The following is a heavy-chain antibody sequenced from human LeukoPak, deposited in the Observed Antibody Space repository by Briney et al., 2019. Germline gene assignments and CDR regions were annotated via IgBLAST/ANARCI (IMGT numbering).Heavy chain of an antibody. CDR3: ARSYDILTGYYHNWFDP. CDR1: GGSISSSNYY. J-gene: IGHJ5*02. D-gene: IGHD3-9*01. Sequence: SETLSLTCTVSGGSISSSNYYWGWIRQPPGKGLEWIGSFYYSGTSYYNPSLKSQVTMSADTSKNQLSLELRSVTAADTAVYYCARSYDILTGYYHNWFDPWGQGTLVTVSS. CDR2: FYYSGTS. V-gene: IGHV4-39*07.